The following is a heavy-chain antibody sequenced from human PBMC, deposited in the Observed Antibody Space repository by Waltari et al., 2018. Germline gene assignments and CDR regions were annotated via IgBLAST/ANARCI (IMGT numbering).Heavy chain of an antibody. Sequence: EVQLVESGGGLVQPGGSLRLSCAAPGFTVSSNYMSWVCQAPGKGLEWVSVIYSGGSTYYADSVKGRFTISRHNSKNTLYLQMNSLRAEDTAVYYCARLSIAAAGTHFDYWGQGTLVTVSS. CDR3: ARLSIAAAGTHFDY. D-gene: IGHD6-13*01. V-gene: IGHV3-53*04. J-gene: IGHJ4*02. CDR2: IYSGGST. CDR1: GFTVSSNY.